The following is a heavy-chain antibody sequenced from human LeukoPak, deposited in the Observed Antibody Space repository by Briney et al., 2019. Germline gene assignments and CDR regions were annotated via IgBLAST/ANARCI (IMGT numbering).Heavy chain of an antibody. D-gene: IGHD1-1*01. CDR2: TNPNSGGT. CDR3: ARGGNWNDEPIDY. Sequence: ASVKVSCKASGYTFTGYYMHWVRQAPGQGLEWMGWTNPNSGGTNYAQKFQGRVTMTRDTSISTAYMELSRLRSDDTAVYYCARGGNWNDEPIDYWGQGTLVTVSS. J-gene: IGHJ4*02. V-gene: IGHV1-2*02. CDR1: GYTFTGYY.